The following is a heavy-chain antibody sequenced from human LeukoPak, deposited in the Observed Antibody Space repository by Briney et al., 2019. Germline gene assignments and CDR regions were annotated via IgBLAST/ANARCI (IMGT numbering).Heavy chain of an antibody. V-gene: IGHV3-23*01. J-gene: IGHJ6*04. CDR1: GFTFSSYG. CDR2: ISGGGGYT. CDR3: AELGITMIGGV. D-gene: IGHD3-10*02. Sequence: GGTLRPSCVASGFTFSSYGMSWVRQAPGKGLEWVSGISGGGGYTYYADSVKGRFTISRDNSKNTLYLQMNSLRAEDTAVYYCAELGITMIGGVWGKGTTVTISS.